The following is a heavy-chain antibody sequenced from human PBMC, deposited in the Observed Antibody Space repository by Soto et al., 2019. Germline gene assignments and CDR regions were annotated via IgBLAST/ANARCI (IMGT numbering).Heavy chain of an antibody. CDR3: ARENYYDGSGYYYYFDY. J-gene: IGHJ4*01. D-gene: IGHD3-22*01. CDR1: GYSISSGYS. Sequence: SETLSLTCAVSGYSISSGYSWGWIRQPPGKGLEWIGNIFHSGTTYYNPSLKNRVTISVDTSQNHFSLKLSSVTASDTAVYYCARENYYDGSGYYYYFDYLGHGTLITVSS. V-gene: IGHV4-38-2*02. CDR2: IFHSGTT.